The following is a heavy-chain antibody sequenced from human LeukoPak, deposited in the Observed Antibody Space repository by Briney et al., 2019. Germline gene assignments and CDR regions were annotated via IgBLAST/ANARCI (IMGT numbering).Heavy chain of an antibody. CDR3: ARGQHRQGLAVAGFDY. CDR2: IYYSGTT. J-gene: IGHJ4*02. Sequence: SETLSLTCTVSGGSISSSNYYWGWIRQPPGKGLEWIGTIYYSGTTYYNPSLKSRVTISVDTSKNQFSLKLSSVTAADTAVYYCARGQHRQGLAVAGFDYWGQGTLVTVSS. D-gene: IGHD6-19*01. CDR1: GGSISSSNYY. V-gene: IGHV4-39*07.